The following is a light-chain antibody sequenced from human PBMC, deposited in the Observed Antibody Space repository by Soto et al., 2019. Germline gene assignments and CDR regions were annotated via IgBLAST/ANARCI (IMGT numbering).Light chain of an antibody. CDR3: QRYNRTPRT. Sequence: DFQMTQSPSSLSASVGDRVTITCRASQDISDHLAWYQHKPGKVPKLLIYEASTLQSGVPSRFSGGGFGTDFALTISSLQPEDVAIYYCQRYNRTPRTFGQGTKAELK. J-gene: IGKJ1*01. CDR2: EAS. V-gene: IGKV1-27*01. CDR1: QDISDH.